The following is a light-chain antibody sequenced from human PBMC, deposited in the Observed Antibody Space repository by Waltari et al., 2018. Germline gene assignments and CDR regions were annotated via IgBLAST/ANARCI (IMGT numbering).Light chain of an antibody. V-gene: IGKV1-5*03. J-gene: IGKJ4*01. Sequence: DIQMTQSPSTLSASVGDRITITCRASQSINTWLAWYQQKPGKAPKLLISKASSLQSEVPSRFSGSGFGTEFTLTIISLQPDDSATYYCQRYSGYPPTFGGGTKVEIK. CDR2: KAS. CDR1: QSINTW. CDR3: QRYSGYPPT.